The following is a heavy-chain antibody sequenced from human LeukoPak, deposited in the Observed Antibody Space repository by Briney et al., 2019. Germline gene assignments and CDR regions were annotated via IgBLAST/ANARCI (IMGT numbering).Heavy chain of an antibody. CDR2: ISNSGGST. D-gene: IGHD2-21*01. CDR1: GFTFNSYA. V-gene: IGHV3-23*01. CDR3: AKDRRYCGGDCYPYYYYMDV. J-gene: IGHJ6*03. Sequence: PGGSLRLSCAASGFTFNSYAMSWVRQAPGKGLEWVSAISNSGGSTYYSDSVKGRFTISRDNSMDTLYLQMNRLRAEDTALYYCAKDRRYCGGDCYPYYYYMDVWGKGTTVTVSS.